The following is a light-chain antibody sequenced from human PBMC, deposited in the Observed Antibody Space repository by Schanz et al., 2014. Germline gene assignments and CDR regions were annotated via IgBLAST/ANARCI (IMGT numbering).Light chain of an antibody. J-gene: IGLJ3*02. V-gene: IGLV2-8*01. Sequence: QSALTQPPSASGSPGQSVTISCTGSSSDIGGYNSVSWYQQFPGKAPKLMIYEVNKRPSGVPDRFSGSKSGNTASLTVSGLQADDEADYYCCSHTSITTWVFGGGTKVTVL. CDR1: SSDIGGYNS. CDR2: EVN. CDR3: CSHTSITTWV.